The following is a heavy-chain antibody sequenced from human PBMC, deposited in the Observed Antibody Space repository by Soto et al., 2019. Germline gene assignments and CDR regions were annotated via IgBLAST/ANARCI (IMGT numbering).Heavy chain of an antibody. D-gene: IGHD3-16*01. CDR3: ARERGGATATLDYYYCYMDV. CDR2: INPNSGVT. J-gene: IGHJ6*03. CDR1: GDTFTDYY. Sequence: QVQLVQSGAEVKKPGASVTVSCRSSGDTFTDYYMHWVRQAPGQGLEWMGWINPNSGVTKYAQKFQGWVTMTRDTSISTVYMQLSRLRSDDTAVYYCARERGGATATLDYYYCYMDVWCTGTTVTVSS. V-gene: IGHV1-2*04.